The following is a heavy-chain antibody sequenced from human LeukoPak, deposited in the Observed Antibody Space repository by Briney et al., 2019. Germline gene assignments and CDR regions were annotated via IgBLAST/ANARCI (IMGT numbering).Heavy chain of an antibody. D-gene: IGHD1-26*01. Sequence: PGRSLRLSCAASAFTFSSYEMNWVRQAPGKGLEWVSYISSSGSTIYYADSVKGRFTISRDNAKNSLYLQMNSLRAEDTAVYYCARDTSGSYVFDYWGQGTLFTVSS. J-gene: IGHJ4*02. CDR2: ISSSGSTI. V-gene: IGHV3-48*03. CDR3: ARDTSGSYVFDY. CDR1: AFTFSSYE.